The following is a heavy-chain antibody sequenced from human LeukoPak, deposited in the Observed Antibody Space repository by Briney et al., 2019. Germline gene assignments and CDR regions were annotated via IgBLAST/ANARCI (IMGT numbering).Heavy chain of an antibody. CDR1: GYIFTGYY. V-gene: IGHV1-2*02. Sequence: ASVKVSCKASGYIFTGYYMHCVRQAPGQGLEWMGWINPKSGGTNYAQKFQGRVTMTRDTSINTAYEEVSRLRSDDTAVYYCARAVSLDSSSWYAFDIWGQGTMVTVSS. CDR2: INPKSGGT. J-gene: IGHJ3*02. CDR3: ARAVSLDSSSWYAFDI. D-gene: IGHD6-13*01.